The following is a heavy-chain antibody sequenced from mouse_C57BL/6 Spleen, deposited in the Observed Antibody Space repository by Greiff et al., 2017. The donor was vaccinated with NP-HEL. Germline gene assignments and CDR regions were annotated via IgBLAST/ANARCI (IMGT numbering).Heavy chain of an antibody. CDR1: GYTFTSYW. CDR2: IDPNSGGT. CDR3: ARGAIWSNYDYYAMDY. Sequence: QVQLQQSGAELVKPGASVKLSCKASGYTFTSYWMHWVQQRPGRGLEWIGRIDPNSGGTKYNEKFKSKATLTVDTTSSTVYMQLSSLTSEDSTVYYCARGAIWSNYDYYAMDYWGQGTSVTVSS. J-gene: IGHJ4*01. V-gene: IGHV1-72*01. D-gene: IGHD2-5*01.